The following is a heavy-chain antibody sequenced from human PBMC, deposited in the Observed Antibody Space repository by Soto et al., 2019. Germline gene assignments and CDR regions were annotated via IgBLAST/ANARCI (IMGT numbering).Heavy chain of an antibody. V-gene: IGHV4-34*01. J-gene: IGHJ4*02. Sequence: SETLSLTCAVYGGSFSGYYWSWIRQPPGKGLEWIGEINHSGSTNYNPSLKSRVTISVDTSKNQFSLKLSSVTAADTAVYYCARTSGSSQTFNFDYWGQGTLVTVSS. CDR2: INHSGST. CDR3: ARTSGSSQTFNFDY. D-gene: IGHD1-26*01. CDR1: GGSFSGYY.